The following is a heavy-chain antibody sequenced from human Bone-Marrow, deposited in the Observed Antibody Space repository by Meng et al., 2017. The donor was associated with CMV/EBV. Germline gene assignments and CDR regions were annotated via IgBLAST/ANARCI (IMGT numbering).Heavy chain of an antibody. Sequence: GGTLRLSCAASGFTVSRHYMSWVRQAPGKGLEWVSVIYSGGSTNYADSVKGRFTISRDNSKKTLYLQMNSLRAEGTAVYYCARGTIFEGYYFGMDVWRQGTTVTVSS. D-gene: IGHD3-3*01. V-gene: IGHV3-53*01. CDR1: GFTVSRHY. J-gene: IGHJ6*02. CDR2: IYSGGST. CDR3: ARGTIFEGYYFGMDV.